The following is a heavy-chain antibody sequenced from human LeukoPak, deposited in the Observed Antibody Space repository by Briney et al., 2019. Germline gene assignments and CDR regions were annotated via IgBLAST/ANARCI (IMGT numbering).Heavy chain of an antibody. CDR1: EFTFSRYA. CDR2: IAYDGSDM. CDR3: AADKVGNLDY. Sequence: GRSLRLSCAASEFTFSRYAIHWVRQAPGKGLEWVAVIAYDGSDMYYADSVKGRFTISRDNSKNTLYLQMNSLRAEDTAVYYCAADKVGNLDYWGQGTLVTVSS. J-gene: IGHJ4*02. V-gene: IGHV3-30-3*01. D-gene: IGHD5-12*01.